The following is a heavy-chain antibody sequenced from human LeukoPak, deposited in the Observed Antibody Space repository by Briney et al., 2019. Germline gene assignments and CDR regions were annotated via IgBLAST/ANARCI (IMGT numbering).Heavy chain of an antibody. Sequence: GGSLRLSCAASGFTFSSYSMNWVRQAPGKGLEWVSSISGSSSYIYYADSVKGRFTISRDNAKNSLYLQMNSLRAEDTAVYYCARGKYSSSLTPDYWGQGTLVTVSS. CDR3: ARGKYSSSLTPDY. CDR2: ISGSSSYI. J-gene: IGHJ4*02. V-gene: IGHV3-21*01. CDR1: GFTFSSYS. D-gene: IGHD6-13*01.